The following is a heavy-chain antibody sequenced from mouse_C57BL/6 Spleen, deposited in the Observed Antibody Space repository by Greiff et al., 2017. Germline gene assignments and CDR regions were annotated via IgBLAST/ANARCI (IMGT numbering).Heavy chain of an antibody. CDR1: GYSITSGYY. Sequence: VQLQQSGPGLVKPSQSLSLTCSVTGYSITSGYYWNWIRQFPGNKLEWMGYISYDGSNNYNPSLKNRISITRDTSKNQFFLKLNSVTTEDTATYYCARGSFDVWGTGTTVTVSS. CDR3: ARGSFDV. CDR2: ISYDGSN. V-gene: IGHV3-6*01. J-gene: IGHJ1*03.